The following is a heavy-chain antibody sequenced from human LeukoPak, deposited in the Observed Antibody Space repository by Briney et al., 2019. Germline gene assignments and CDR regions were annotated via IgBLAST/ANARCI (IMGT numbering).Heavy chain of an antibody. Sequence: GGSLRLSCAASGFTFSSYWMSWVRQAPGKGLEWVANIKQDGSEKYYVDSVKGRFTIFRDNAKNSLYLQMNSLRAEDTAVYYCARVRRITIFGVVTDDAFDIWGQGTMVTVSS. CDR1: GFTFSSYW. CDR3: ARVRRITIFGVVTDDAFDI. D-gene: IGHD3-3*01. V-gene: IGHV3-7*04. J-gene: IGHJ3*02. CDR2: IKQDGSEK.